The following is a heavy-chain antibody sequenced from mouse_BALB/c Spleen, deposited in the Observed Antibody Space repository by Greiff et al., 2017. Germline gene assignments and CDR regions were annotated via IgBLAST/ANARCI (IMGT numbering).Heavy chain of an antibody. V-gene: IGHV3-2*02. D-gene: IGHD1-2*01. CDR2: ISYSGST. J-gene: IGHJ3*01. CDR1: GYSITSDYA. CDR3: AREEDYGRFAY. Sequence: EVQRVESGPGLVKPSQSLSLTCTVTGYSITSDYAWNWIRQFPGNKLEWMGYISYSGSTSYNPSLKSRISITRDTSKNQFFLQLNSVTTEDTATYYCAREEDYGRFAYWGQGTLVTVSA.